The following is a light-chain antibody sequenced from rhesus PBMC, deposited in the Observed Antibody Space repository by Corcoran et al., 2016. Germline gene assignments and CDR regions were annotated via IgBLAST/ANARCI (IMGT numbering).Light chain of an antibody. Sequence: DIQMTQSPSSLSASVGDTVPITCRASPGISNNLAWYQQKPGKVPKLLIYYASTLQSGVPSRFSGMVSVTDFTLTSSRLQPEDFATYYCQHGYGTPHSFGQGTKVEIK. CDR2: YAS. V-gene: IGKV1S15*01. J-gene: IGKJ2*01. CDR3: QHGYGTPHS. CDR1: PGISNN.